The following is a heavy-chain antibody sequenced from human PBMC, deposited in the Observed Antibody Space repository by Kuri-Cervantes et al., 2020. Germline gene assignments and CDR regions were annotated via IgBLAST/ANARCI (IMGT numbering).Heavy chain of an antibody. D-gene: IGHD2-2*01. V-gene: IGHV1-46*01. CDR2: INPSGGST. CDR1: GYTFTSYY. Sequence: ASVKVSCKASGYTFTSYYMHWVRQAPGQGLEWMGIINPSGGSTSYAQKFQGRVTMTRDTSTSTVYMELSSLRSEDTAVYYCARDRQYQPSTEWGFNWFDPWGQGTLVTVSS. CDR3: ARDRQYQPSTEWGFNWFDP. J-gene: IGHJ5*02.